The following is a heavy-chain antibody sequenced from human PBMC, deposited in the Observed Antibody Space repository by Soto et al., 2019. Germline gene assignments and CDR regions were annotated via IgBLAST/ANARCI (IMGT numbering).Heavy chain of an antibody. D-gene: IGHD3-10*01. V-gene: IGHV4-39*01. CDR1: DGIPRPSNYY. J-gene: IGHJ6*02. CDR2: IYYSGST. CDR3: AIHGDASGNYYFYGMAV. Sequence: YTVSDGIPRPSNYYLCRLLLPPGKGLEWIATIYYSGSTYYNPSLKSRVTISIDTSKNQFSLKLSSVTAADTAVYYCAIHGDASGNYYFYGMAVLCLATTVT.